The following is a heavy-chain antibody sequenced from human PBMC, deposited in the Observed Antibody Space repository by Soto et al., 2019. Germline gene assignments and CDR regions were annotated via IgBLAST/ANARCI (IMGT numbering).Heavy chain of an antibody. CDR3: ARDGMVRGVLNHSFEY. J-gene: IGHJ4*02. CDR1: GGTFSSYA. D-gene: IGHD3-10*01. Sequence: QVQLVQSGAEVKKPGSSVKVSCKASGGTFSSYAISWVRQAPGQGLEWMGGIIPIFGTANYAQKFQGRVTITADESTSTAYMELRSLRSEDTAVYYCARDGMVRGVLNHSFEYWGQGTLVTVSS. V-gene: IGHV1-69*01. CDR2: IIPIFGTA.